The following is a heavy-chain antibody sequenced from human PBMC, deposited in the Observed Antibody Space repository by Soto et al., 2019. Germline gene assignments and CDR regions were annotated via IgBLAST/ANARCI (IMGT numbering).Heavy chain of an antibody. CDR3: TKWSGFGDA. D-gene: IGHD3-10*01. V-gene: IGHV3-23*01. J-gene: IGHJ5*02. Sequence: GGSLRLSCAASGFDFSSNSMAWVRQAPGKGLEWVSGISATGDKTFYLDSVRGRFTVSRDIYKNILYLHMSSLRAEDTAVYYCTKWSGFGDAWGQGTLVTVSS. CDR1: GFDFSSNS. CDR2: ISATGDKT.